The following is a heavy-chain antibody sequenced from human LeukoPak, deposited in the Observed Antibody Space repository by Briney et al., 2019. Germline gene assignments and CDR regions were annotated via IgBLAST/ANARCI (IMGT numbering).Heavy chain of an antibody. Sequence: SETLSLTCTVSGGSINTYYWYWIRQPPGKGLEWIGYIYYSGTTKYSTSLKSRVTLSLDTPKNQIFLRLTSVTAADTAVYYCARRGRSSTNPFEYWGQGKLLSVSS. D-gene: IGHD2-2*01. J-gene: IGHJ4*02. V-gene: IGHV4-59*08. CDR2: IYYSGTT. CDR3: ARRGRSSTNPFEY. CDR1: GGSINTYY.